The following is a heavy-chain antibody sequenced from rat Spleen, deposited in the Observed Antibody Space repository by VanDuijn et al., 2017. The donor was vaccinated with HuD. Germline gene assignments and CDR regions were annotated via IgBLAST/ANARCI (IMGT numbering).Heavy chain of an antibody. D-gene: IGHD1-2*01. V-gene: IGHV5-29*01. CDR3: ATGLFPRAAIFAH. Sequence: EVQLVESGGGLVQPGRSLKLSCAASGFTFSDYGMAWVRQAPTKGLEWVATISYGDSSGHSSTYYRDSVKGRFTISRDNAKRSLYLQMDSLRSEDTATYYCATGLFPRAAIFAHWGQGTLVTVSS. CDR1: GFTFSDYG. CDR2: ISYGDSSGHSST. J-gene: IGHJ3*01.